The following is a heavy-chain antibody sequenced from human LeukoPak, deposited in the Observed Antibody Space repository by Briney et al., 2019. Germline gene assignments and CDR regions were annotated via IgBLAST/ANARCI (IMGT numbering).Heavy chain of an antibody. J-gene: IGHJ4*02. CDR2: INPNSGGT. V-gene: IGHV1-2*02. D-gene: IGHD3-10*01. Sequence: GASVKVSCKASGYTFTDYIIHWVGQAPGQGREWMGWINPNSGGTNYAQRFQGMVTMTRDTSISTAYMDLGSLKSDYTATYFCSVWFGEFAYWGQGTLVTVSS. CDR3: SVWFGEFAY. CDR1: GYTFTDYI.